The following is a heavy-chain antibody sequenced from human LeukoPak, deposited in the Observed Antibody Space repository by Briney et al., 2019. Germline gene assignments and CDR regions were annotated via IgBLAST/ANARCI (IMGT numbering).Heavy chain of an antibody. CDR2: ISNDGGGT. Sequence: GGSLRLSCAASGFIFNNYGLIWVRQAPGKGLEWVSAISNDGGGTMYADFVKGRFTISRDSSKNTLFLQMNSLRAEDTALYYCAKGSSGYFVDLWGQGTLVTVSS. CDR3: AKGSSGYFVDL. V-gene: IGHV3-23*01. D-gene: IGHD3-22*01. J-gene: IGHJ5*02. CDR1: GFIFNNYG.